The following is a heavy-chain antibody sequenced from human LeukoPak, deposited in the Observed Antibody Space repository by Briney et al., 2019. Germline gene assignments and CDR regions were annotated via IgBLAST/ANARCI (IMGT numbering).Heavy chain of an antibody. J-gene: IGHJ4*02. CDR1: GGTFSSYA. CDR3: ARTPIQLERRPFDY. CDR2: IIPIFGTA. V-gene: IGHV1-69*05. D-gene: IGHD1-1*01. Sequence: SVKVSCKASGGTFSSYAISWVRQAPGQGLEWMGGIIPIFGTANYTQKFQGRVTITTDESTSTAYMELSSLRSEDTAVYYCARTPIQLERRPFDYWGQGTLVTVSS.